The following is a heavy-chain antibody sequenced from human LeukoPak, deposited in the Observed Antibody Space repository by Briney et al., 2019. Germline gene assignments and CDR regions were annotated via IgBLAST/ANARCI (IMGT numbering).Heavy chain of an antibody. J-gene: IGHJ4*02. Sequence: GGSLRLSCAASGFTFSSYGMHWVRQAPGKGLEWVAVISYDGSNKYYEDSVKGRFTISRDNSENTLYLQMNSLRAEDTAVYYCAKDEPGIAAAGTFPGDYWGQGTLVTVSS. CDR2: ISYDGSNK. D-gene: IGHD6-13*01. V-gene: IGHV3-30*18. CDR1: GFTFSSYG. CDR3: AKDEPGIAAAGTFPGDY.